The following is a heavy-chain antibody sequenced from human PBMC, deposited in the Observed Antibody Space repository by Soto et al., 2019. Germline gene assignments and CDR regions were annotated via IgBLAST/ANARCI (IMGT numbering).Heavy chain of an antibody. J-gene: IGHJ4*02. CDR3: AKDLTDCYESSGHGIDY. CDR2: ISYDGSNK. Sequence: GGSLRLSCAASGFTFSSYGMHWVRQAPGKGLEWVSVISYDGSNKYYADAVKGRFTISRDNSKNTLYLQMNSLRAEDTAVYYCAKDLTDCYESSGHGIDYWGQGTLVTVSS. CDR1: GFTFSSYG. V-gene: IGHV3-30*18. D-gene: IGHD3-22*01.